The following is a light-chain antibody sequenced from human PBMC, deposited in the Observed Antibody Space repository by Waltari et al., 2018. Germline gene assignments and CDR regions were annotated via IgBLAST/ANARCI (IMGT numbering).Light chain of an antibody. CDR2: AAS. CDR1: QNISSY. V-gene: IGKV1-39*01. J-gene: IGKJ3*01. CDR3: QQSYSTPFT. Sequence: DIQITPSPSPLSASVGDRVTNTCRASQNISSYLNWYQQKPGKAPKLVIYAASSLQSGVPSRFSGSGSGTDVTLTISNLQPEDFATYYCQQSYSTPFTFGPGTKVDIK.